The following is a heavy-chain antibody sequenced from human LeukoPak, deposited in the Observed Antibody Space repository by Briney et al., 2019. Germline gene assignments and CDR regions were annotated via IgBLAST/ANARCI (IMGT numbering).Heavy chain of an antibody. Sequence: GASVKVSCKASGYTFTSYYMHWVRQAPGQGLEWMGVINPSGGSTSYAQKFQGRVTMTRDTSTSTVYMELSSLRSEDTAVYYCARGAGGYCSGGSCYSGEPPLDYWGQGTLVTVSS. V-gene: IGHV1-46*01. CDR2: INPSGGST. D-gene: IGHD2-15*01. CDR3: ARGAGGYCSGGSCYSGEPPLDY. CDR1: GYTFTSYY. J-gene: IGHJ4*02.